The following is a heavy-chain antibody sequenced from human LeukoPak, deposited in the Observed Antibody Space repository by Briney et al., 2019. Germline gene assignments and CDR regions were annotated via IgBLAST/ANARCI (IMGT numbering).Heavy chain of an antibody. CDR1: GFSFSSYA. D-gene: IGHD6-13*01. CDR2: ISGSGGST. V-gene: IGHV3-23*01. Sequence: PGGSLRLSCAASGFSFSSYAMTWVRQAPGKGLEWVSGISGSGGSTYYADSVKGRFTISRDNSKNTLYLQMNSLRVEDTAVYYCAKSRYSATWYDSWGQGTLVTVSS. J-gene: IGHJ5*01. CDR3: AKSRYSATWYDS.